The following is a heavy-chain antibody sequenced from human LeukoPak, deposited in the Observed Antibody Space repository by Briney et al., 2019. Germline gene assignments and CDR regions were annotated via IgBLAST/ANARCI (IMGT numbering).Heavy chain of an antibody. CDR1: GDSVSGYY. CDR2: FYTSANT. V-gene: IGHV4-59*02. Sequence: SETLSLTCTVSGDSVSGYYGSWIRQPPGKGLEWIGYFYTSANTNYNPSLKSRVTMSVDTSKNQFSLKLSSVTAADTAVYYCAGDILTGYYQFDYWGQGTLVTVSS. J-gene: IGHJ4*02. CDR3: AGDILTGYYQFDY. D-gene: IGHD3-9*01.